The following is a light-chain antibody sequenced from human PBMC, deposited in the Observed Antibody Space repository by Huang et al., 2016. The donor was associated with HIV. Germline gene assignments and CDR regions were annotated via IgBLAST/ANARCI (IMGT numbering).Light chain of an antibody. CDR3: MQVLQTPRT. V-gene: IGKV2-28*01. J-gene: IGKJ1*01. Sequence: DIVMTQSPLSLPVTPGEPASISCRSSQSLLHSNGYNYLDWYLQKPGQAPQLLIYLGSNRDSGVPDRFSGGGSGTYFTLKISRVEAEDVGVDYCMQVLQTPRTFGQGTKVEIK. CDR2: LGS. CDR1: QSLLHSNGYNY.